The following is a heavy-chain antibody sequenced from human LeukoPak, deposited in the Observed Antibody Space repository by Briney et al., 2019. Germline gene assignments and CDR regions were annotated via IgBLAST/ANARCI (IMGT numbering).Heavy chain of an antibody. Sequence: SCPTLVNPTQTLTLTCTVAGFSRSTSGVGVGWSRQPPGKALEWRAPIYWHDDKRYSPSLKSRLTITKDTAKNQVVATITNMDPVDTATYYCALRPRSSWYFDYWGQGTLVTVSS. CDR2: IYWHDDK. J-gene: IGHJ4*02. V-gene: IGHV2-5*01. D-gene: IGHD6-13*01. CDR1: GFSRSTSGVG. CDR3: ALRPRSSWYFDY.